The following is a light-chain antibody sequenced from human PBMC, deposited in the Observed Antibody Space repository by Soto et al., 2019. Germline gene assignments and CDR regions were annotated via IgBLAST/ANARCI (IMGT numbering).Light chain of an antibody. CDR2: EVS. J-gene: IGLJ1*01. V-gene: IGLV2-8*01. Sequence: QSVLTQPPSASGSPGQSVTISCTGTSSDVGAYNYVSWYQQLPGKATKLIIYEVSKRPSGVPDRFSGSKSGNTASLTASGLQAEDEADYYCTSYAGTYSFFYVFGTGTKVTVL. CDR3: TSYAGTYSFFYV. CDR1: SSDVGAYNY.